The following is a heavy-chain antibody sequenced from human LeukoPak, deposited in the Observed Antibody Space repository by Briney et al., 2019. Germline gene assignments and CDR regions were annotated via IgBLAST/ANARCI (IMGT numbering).Heavy chain of an antibody. V-gene: IGHV3-30*18. Sequence: PGGSLRLSCAASGFTFSSYGMHWVRQAPGKGLEWVAVISYDGSNKYYADSVKGRFTISRDNSKNTLYLQMNSLRAEDTAVYYCAKDALRYSSSFELSDYWAREPWSPSPQ. CDR2: ISYDGSNK. CDR3: AKDALRYSSSFELSDY. CDR1: GFTFSSYG. J-gene: IGHJ4*02. D-gene: IGHD6-13*01.